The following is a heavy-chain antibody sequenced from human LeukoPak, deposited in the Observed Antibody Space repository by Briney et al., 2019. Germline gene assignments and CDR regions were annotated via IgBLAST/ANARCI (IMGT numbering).Heavy chain of an antibody. CDR3: ARSLTIRWELLPNFDY. D-gene: IGHD1-26*01. CDR1: GFTVSSNY. CDR2: IYSGGST. J-gene: IGHJ4*02. Sequence: AGSLSLSRAASGFTVSSNYMSWVRQAAGKGLEWVSVIYSGGSTYYVDCVKGRFPIPRDNSKRQLYLQMNSLNAKDTAVYYCARSLTIRWELLPNFDYWGQGTLVTVSS. V-gene: IGHV3-53*01.